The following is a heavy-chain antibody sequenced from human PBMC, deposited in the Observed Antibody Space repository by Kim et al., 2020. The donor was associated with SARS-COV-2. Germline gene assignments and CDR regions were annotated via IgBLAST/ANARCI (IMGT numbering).Heavy chain of an antibody. D-gene: IGHD1-20*01. Sequence: GGSLRLSCAVSGFSFSNYWMSWVRQAPGKGLEWVANIKEDGSEKYYVDSVKGRFTMSRDNTKNSLYLQMNSLRAEDTAVYYCARLWVSRYKWSSPTGLYFDYWGRGTLVTVSS. CDR1: GFSFSNYW. V-gene: IGHV3-7*03. CDR2: IKEDGSEK. J-gene: IGHJ4*02. CDR3: ARLWVSRYKWSSPTGLYFDY.